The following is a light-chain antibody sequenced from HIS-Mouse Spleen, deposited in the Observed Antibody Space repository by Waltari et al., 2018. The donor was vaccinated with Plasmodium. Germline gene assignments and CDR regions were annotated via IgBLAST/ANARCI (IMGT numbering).Light chain of an antibody. CDR1: RSDVGRYNL. V-gene: IGLV2-23*03. Sequence: QSALTQPASVSGSPGPSITISCPGTRSDVGRYNLVSLYQQHPGKAPKLMIYEGSKRPSGVSNRFSGSKSGNTASLTISGLQAEDEADYYCCSYAGSSTFVVFGGGTKLTVL. CDR2: EGS. CDR3: CSYAGSSTFVV. J-gene: IGLJ2*01.